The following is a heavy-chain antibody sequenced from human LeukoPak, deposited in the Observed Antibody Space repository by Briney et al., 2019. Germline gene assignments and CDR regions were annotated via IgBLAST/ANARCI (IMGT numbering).Heavy chain of an antibody. CDR3: TTQLLWFGELEAY. V-gene: IGHV3-15*01. D-gene: IGHD3-10*01. J-gene: IGHJ4*02. CDR2: IKSKTDGGTT. Sequence: GGSLRLSCAAFGFTFSNAWMSWVRQAPGKGLEWVGRIKSKTDGGTTDYAAPVKGRFTISRDDSKNTLYLQMNSLKTEDTAVYYCTTQLLWFGELEAYWGQGTLVTVSS. CDR1: GFTFSNAW.